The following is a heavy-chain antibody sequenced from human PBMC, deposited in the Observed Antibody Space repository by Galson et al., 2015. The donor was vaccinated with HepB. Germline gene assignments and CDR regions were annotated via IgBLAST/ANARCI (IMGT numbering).Heavy chain of an antibody. V-gene: IGHV1-46*01. J-gene: IGHJ4*02. Sequence: SVKVSCKASGYTFTSYYMHWVRQAPGQGLEWMGIINPSGGSTSYAQKFQGRVTMTRDTSTSTIYMELSSLRSEDTAVYYCARGGHLVAPPGSAFYYFDYWGQGTLVTVSS. CDR1: GYTFTSYY. D-gene: IGHD3-10*01. CDR3: ARGGHLVAPPGSAFYYFDY. CDR2: INPSGGST.